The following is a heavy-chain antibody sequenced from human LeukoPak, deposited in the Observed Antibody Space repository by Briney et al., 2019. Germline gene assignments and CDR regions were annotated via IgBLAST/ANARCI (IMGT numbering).Heavy chain of an antibody. CDR1: GFTFSSYA. D-gene: IGHD3-16*01. CDR3: ARDLTYGPRYFDY. V-gene: IGHV3-23*01. Sequence: PGGSLRLSCAASGFTFSSYAMSWVRQAPGKGLDWVSAISGSGGSTYYADSATGRFTISRDNAKNSLYLQMNSLRAEDTAVYYCARDLTYGPRYFDYWGQGTLVTVSS. J-gene: IGHJ4*02. CDR2: ISGSGGST.